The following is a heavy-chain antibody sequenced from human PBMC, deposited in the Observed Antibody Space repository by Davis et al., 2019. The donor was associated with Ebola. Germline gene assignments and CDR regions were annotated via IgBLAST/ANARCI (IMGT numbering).Heavy chain of an antibody. J-gene: IGHJ4*02. CDR1: GFTFSSYA. CDR3: ARTAQGVIIT. CDR2: IKQDGSEK. V-gene: IGHV3-7*01. D-gene: IGHD3-10*01. Sequence: GESLKISCAASGFTFSSYAMHWVRQAPGKGLEWVANIKQDGSEKYYVDSVKGRFTISRDNAKNSLYLQMNSLRAEDTAVYYCARTAQGVIITWGQGTLVTVSS.